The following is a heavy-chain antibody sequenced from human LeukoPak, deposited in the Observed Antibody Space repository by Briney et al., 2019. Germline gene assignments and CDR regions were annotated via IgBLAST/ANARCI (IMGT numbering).Heavy chain of an antibody. CDR2: ISSSSSYI. D-gene: IGHD3-3*01. CDR1: GFTFSSYS. V-gene: IGHV3-21*01. J-gene: IGHJ6*02. CDR3: ARDDFWSGYYVGYYYYGMDV. Sequence: GGSLRLSCAASGFTFSSYSMNWVRQAPGKGLEWVSSISSSSSYIYYADSVKGRFTISRDNAENSLYLQMNSLRAEDTAVYYCARDDFWSGYYVGYYYYGMDVWGQGTTVTVSS.